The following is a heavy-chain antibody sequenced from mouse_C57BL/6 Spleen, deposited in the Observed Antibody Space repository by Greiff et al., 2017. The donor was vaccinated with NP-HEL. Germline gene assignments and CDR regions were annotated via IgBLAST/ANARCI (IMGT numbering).Heavy chain of an antibody. J-gene: IGHJ1*03. Sequence: EVMLVESGGDLVKPGGSLKLSCAASGFTFSSYGMSWVRQTPDKRLEWVATISSGGSYTYYPDSVKGRFNISRDNAKNTLYLQMSSLKSEDTAMYYCARQSDYYGSPWYFDVWGTGTTVTVSS. CDR2: ISSGGSYT. D-gene: IGHD1-1*01. V-gene: IGHV5-6*02. CDR3: ARQSDYYGSPWYFDV. CDR1: GFTFSSYG.